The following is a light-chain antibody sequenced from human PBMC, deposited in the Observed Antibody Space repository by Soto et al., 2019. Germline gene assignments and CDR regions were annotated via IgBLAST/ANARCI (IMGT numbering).Light chain of an antibody. Sequence: DIQLTQSPFTLSASVGDRVTITCRASQSISSWLAWYQQKPGKAPKLPIYKASSLESGVPARFSGSGSGTEFTLTISSLQPDDFATYYCQQYNSYWTFGQGTKVDIK. V-gene: IGKV1-5*03. CDR1: QSISSW. CDR3: QQYNSYWT. J-gene: IGKJ1*01. CDR2: KAS.